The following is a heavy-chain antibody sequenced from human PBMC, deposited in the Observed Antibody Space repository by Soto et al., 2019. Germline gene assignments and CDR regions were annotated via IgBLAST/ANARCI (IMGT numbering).Heavy chain of an antibody. CDR1: GFTFSSYG. CDR2: IWYDGSNK. CDR3: ARDSTIASIAARPVDY. V-gene: IGHV3-33*01. Sequence: GGSLRLSCAASGFTFSSYGMHWVRQAPGKGLEWVAVIWYDGSNKYYADSVKGRFTISGDNSKNTLYLQMNTLRAEDTAVYYCARDSTIASIAARPVDYWGQGTLVTVSS. J-gene: IGHJ4*02. D-gene: IGHD6-6*01.